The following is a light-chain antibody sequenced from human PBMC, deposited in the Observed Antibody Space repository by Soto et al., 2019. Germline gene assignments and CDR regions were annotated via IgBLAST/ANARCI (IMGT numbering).Light chain of an antibody. V-gene: IGKV1-5*01. Sequence: IQVTRVHSTPCPFVGKKVTITCRASQTISSWLAWYRQKPGKAPDLLIYDASKLQSGVPSRFSGSGSGTEFTLTISSQQPEYFATDHCQHLSSYPITFGQWTRLGL. CDR1: QTISSW. CDR2: DAS. J-gene: IGKJ5*01. CDR3: QHLSSYPIT.